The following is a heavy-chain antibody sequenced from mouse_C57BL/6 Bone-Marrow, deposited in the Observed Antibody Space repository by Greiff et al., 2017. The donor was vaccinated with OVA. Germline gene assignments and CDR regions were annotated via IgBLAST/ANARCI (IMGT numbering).Heavy chain of an antibody. CDR1: GYTFTSYW. CDR3: ARSYRLCYYGSMGLDAIDY. V-gene: IGHV1-72*01. J-gene: IGHJ4*01. D-gene: IGHD1-1*01. CDR2: LDPNSGGT. Sequence: QVQLQQPGAELVKPGASVTLSCKASGYTFTSYWMHWVQQRPGRGLEWIGRLDPNSGGTKYHEKFKGKATLSVEKPYSTAYMQLSCLKSEDSAVYDCARSYRLCYYGSMGLDAIDYWGQGTSVTVSS.